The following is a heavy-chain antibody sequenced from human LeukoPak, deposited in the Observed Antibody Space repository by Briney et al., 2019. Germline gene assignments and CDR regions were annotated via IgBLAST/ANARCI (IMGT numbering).Heavy chain of an antibody. CDR3: ARTLRTTGFDY. D-gene: IGHD4-17*01. J-gene: IGHJ4*02. CDR1: GGTFYGYY. Sequence: SETLSLTCAVSGGTFYGYYWTWIRQPPGKGLEWIGEVNHSGNTNYNPSLKSRVSISADTPNNHFSLKPNSVTAADTALYYCARTLRTTGFDYWGQGALVIVSS. V-gene: IGHV4-34*01. CDR2: VNHSGNT.